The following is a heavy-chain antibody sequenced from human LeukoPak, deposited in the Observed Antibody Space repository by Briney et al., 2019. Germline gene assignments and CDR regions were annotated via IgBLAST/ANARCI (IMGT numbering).Heavy chain of an antibody. V-gene: IGHV1-8*01. D-gene: IGHD3-22*01. J-gene: IGHJ4*02. Sequence: ASVKVSCKASGYTFPVYEIYWVRQASGQGLECMGWMNPYSNSTDSAQKFQGRLTMTSDISISTAYMELSSLRPEDTAVYYCARDLRFNYYDSSGYYYSSINYWGQGTLVTVSS. CDR1: GYTFPVYE. CDR2: MNPYSNST. CDR3: ARDLRFNYYDSSGYYYSSINY.